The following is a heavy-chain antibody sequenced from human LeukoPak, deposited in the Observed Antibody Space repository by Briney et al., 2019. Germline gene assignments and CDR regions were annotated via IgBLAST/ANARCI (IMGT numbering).Heavy chain of an antibody. Sequence: SVKVSCKASGYTFTSYGISWVRQAPGQGLDWMGWISAYNGNTNYAQKLQGRVTMTTDTSTSTAYMELRSLRSDDTAVYYCARDIAAAGDLDYWGQGTLVTVSS. D-gene: IGHD6-13*01. V-gene: IGHV1-18*01. CDR3: ARDIAAAGDLDY. CDR1: GYTFTSYG. J-gene: IGHJ4*02. CDR2: ISAYNGNT.